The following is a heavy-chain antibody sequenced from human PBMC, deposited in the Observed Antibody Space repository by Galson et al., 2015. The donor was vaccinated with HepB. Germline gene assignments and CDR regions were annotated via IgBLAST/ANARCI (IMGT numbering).Heavy chain of an antibody. CDR3: ARYPIAAAPSPFDY. CDR2: ISSSSSYI. J-gene: IGHJ4*02. V-gene: IGHV3-21*01. D-gene: IGHD6-13*01. Sequence: SLRLSCAASGFTFSSYSMNWVRQAPGKGLEWVSSISSSSSYIYYADSVKGRFTISRDNAKNSLYLQMNSLRAEDTAVYYCARYPIAAAPSPFDYWGQGTLVTVSS. CDR1: GFTFSSYS.